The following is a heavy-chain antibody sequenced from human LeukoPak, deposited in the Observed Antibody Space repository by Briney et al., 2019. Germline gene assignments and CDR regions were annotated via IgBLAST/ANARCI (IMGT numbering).Heavy chain of an antibody. CDR1: GGSFSGYY. J-gene: IGHJ5*02. Sequence: SETLSLTCAVYGGSFSGYYWSWIRQPPGEGLEWIGEINHSGSTNYNPSLKSRVTMSVDTSKNQFSLRLTSVNAADTAVYYCASSGWYQGRFDPWGQGTLVTVSS. D-gene: IGHD6-19*01. CDR2: INHSGST. V-gene: IGHV4-34*01. CDR3: ASSGWYQGRFDP.